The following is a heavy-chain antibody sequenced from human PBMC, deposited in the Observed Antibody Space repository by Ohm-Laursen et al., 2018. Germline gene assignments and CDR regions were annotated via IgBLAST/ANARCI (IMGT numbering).Heavy chain of an antibody. V-gene: IGHV3-11*01. J-gene: IGHJ4*02. D-gene: IGHD3-16*01. CDR2: ISTGGSIK. CDR3: ARGRWAADN. Sequence: SLRLSCSAFGFTFSDYYMSWIRQAPGKGLEWISYISTGGSIKYYADSVNGRFTISRDNAENSLHLQINSLRAEDTAVYYCARGRWAADNWGQGTLVTVSS. CDR1: GFTFSDYY.